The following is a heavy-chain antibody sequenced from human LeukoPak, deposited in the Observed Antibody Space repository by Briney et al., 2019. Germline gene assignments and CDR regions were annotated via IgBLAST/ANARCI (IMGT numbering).Heavy chain of an antibody. CDR1: GDTFSRYA. CDR3: ARGRPYAFDI. Sequence: ASVKVSCKASGDTFSRYAISWVRQAPGQGLKWMGGIIPIFGTADYAQKFQGRVTITADESTSTAYMELSGLRSEDTAVYYCARGRPYAFDIWGQGTMVTVSS. J-gene: IGHJ3*02. CDR2: IIPIFGTA. V-gene: IGHV1-69*13.